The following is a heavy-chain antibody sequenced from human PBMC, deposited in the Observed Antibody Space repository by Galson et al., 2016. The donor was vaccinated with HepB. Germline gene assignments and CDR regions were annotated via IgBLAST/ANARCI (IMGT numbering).Heavy chain of an antibody. Sequence: SESLSLTCTVPTASITNFFWSWIRQSPEKAPEWIGYVHYTGGTKYNPSLKSRVTISLDTSRNQFSLTLRSVTAADPPVYYCARDLSYYDSSFGYWGPGTLVTVSS. CDR3: ARDLSYYDSSFGY. V-gene: IGHV4-59*01. D-gene: IGHD3-22*01. J-gene: IGHJ4*02. CDR2: VHYTGGT. CDR1: TASITNFF.